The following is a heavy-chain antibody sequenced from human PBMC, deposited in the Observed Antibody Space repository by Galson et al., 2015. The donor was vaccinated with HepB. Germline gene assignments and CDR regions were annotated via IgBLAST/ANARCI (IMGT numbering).Heavy chain of an antibody. J-gene: IGHJ3*02. Sequence: SVKVSCKVSGYTLTELSMHWVRQAPGKGLEWMGGFDPEDGETIYAQKFQGRVTMTEDTSTDTAYMELSSLRSEDTAVYYCATISIGYERRGYSSNAFDIWGQGTMVTVSS. V-gene: IGHV1-24*01. CDR2: FDPEDGET. CDR1: GYTLTELS. D-gene: IGHD5-18*01. CDR3: ATISIGYERRGYSSNAFDI.